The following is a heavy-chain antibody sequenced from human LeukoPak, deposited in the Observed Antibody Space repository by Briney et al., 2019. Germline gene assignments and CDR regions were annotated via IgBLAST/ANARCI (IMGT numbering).Heavy chain of an antibody. CDR3: ARGRRGIAVAGTGWFDP. D-gene: IGHD6-19*01. J-gene: IGHJ5*02. Sequence: SETLSHTCTVSGGSISSISSYWGWIRQPPGKGLEWIGSIYYSGSTYYNPSLKSRVTISVDTSKNQFSLKLSSVAAADTAVYYCARGRRGIAVAGTGWFDPWGQGTLVTVSS. CDR2: IYYSGST. CDR1: GGSISSISSY. V-gene: IGHV4-39*07.